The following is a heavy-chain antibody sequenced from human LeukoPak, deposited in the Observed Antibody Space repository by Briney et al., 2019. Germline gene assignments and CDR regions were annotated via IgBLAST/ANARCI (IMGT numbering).Heavy chain of an antibody. CDR2: IYPGDSNT. D-gene: IGHD6-19*01. CDR3: ARVTSSGWYGDY. Sequence: GESLKISCKGSGYSFTNYWIGWVRQMPGKGLEWMGIIYPGDSNTRYSPSFQGQVTISADKSIITAYLQWNSLKASDSAMYYCARVTSSGWYGDYWGQGTLVTVSS. CDR1: GYSFTNYW. J-gene: IGHJ4*02. V-gene: IGHV5-51*01.